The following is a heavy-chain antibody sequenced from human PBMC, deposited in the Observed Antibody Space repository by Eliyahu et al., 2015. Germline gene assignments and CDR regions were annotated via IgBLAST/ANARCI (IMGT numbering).Heavy chain of an antibody. CDR3: ARDRSVGRDTAMVSVGMDV. D-gene: IGHD5-18*01. V-gene: IGHV1-69*06. J-gene: IGHJ6*02. CDR2: IIPIFGTA. Sequence: EWMGGIIPIFGTANYAQKFQGRVTITADKSTSTAYMELSSLRSEDTAVYYCARDRSVGRDTAMVSVGMDVWGQGTTVTVSS.